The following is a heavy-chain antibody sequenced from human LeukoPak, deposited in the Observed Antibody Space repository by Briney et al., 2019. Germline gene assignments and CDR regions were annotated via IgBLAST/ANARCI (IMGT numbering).Heavy chain of an antibody. V-gene: IGHV3-7*01. D-gene: IGHD3-10*02. J-gene: IGHJ6*04. Sequence: GGSLRLSCAASGFTFSRYWMGWVRQAPGKGLEWVASINQDETAKLYVDSVKGRFTISRDNAKNSLYLQMNSLRAEDTAVYYCAELGITMVGGVWGKGTTVTISS. CDR3: AELGITMVGGV. CDR2: INQDETAK. CDR1: GFTFSRYW.